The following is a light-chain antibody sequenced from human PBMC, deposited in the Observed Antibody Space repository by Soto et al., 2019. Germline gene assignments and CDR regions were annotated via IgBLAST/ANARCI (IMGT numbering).Light chain of an antibody. CDR3: SSYTSSYTLV. V-gene: IGLV2-14*01. CDR1: SSDVGGYDS. J-gene: IGLJ1*01. CDR2: EVS. Sequence: QSVLTQPASVSGSPGQSITISCSGTSSDVGGYDSVSWYQQHPGKAPKVMIYEVSNRPSGVSNRFSGSKYGNTASLTISGLQAEDEADYYCSSYTSSYTLVFGAGTKATV.